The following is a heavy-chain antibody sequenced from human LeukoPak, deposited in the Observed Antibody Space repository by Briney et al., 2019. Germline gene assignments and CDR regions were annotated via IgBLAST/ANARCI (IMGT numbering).Heavy chain of an antibody. CDR2: IYYSGST. Sequence: SETLSLTCTVSGGSISSSSYYWGWIRKPPGKGLEWIGSIYYSGSTNYNPSLKSRVTISVDTSKNQFSLKLSPVTAADTAVYYCAGLYCSSTSCYYYYGMDVWGQGTPVTVSS. V-gene: IGHV4-39*01. CDR1: GGSISSSSYY. J-gene: IGHJ6*02. CDR3: AGLYCSSTSCYYYYGMDV. D-gene: IGHD2-2*01.